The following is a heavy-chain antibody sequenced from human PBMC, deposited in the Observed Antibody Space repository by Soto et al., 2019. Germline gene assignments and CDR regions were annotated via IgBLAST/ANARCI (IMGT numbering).Heavy chain of an antibody. CDR3: AKNPENYYYGMDV. CDR1: GGTFSSYA. CDR2: IIPIFGTA. Sequence: QVQLVQSGAEVKKPGSSVKVSCKASGGTFSSYAISWVRQAPGQGLEWMGGIIPIFGTADYAQKFQGRVTITADESSSTAYVELSSLRSEDTAVYYCAKNPENYYYGMDVWGQRTTVTVSS. V-gene: IGHV1-69*12. J-gene: IGHJ6*02.